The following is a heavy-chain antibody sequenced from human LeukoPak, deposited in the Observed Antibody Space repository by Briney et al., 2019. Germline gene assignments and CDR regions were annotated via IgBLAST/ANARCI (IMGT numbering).Heavy chain of an antibody. CDR1: GFTFSSYW. Sequence: PGGSLRLSCAASGFTFSSYWVSWVRQAPGKGLEWVANIKQDGSEKYYVDSVKGRFTISRDNAKNSLYLQMNSLRAEDTAVYYCARGGGIAAAARTPYYFDYWGQGNLVTVSS. V-gene: IGHV3-7*01. CDR3: ARGGGIAAAARTPYYFDY. J-gene: IGHJ4*02. CDR2: IKQDGSEK. D-gene: IGHD6-13*01.